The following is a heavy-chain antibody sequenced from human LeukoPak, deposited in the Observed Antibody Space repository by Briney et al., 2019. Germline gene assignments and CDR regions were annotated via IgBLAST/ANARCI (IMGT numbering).Heavy chain of an antibody. V-gene: IGHV3-74*01. CDR1: GFTLSNYW. CDR3: VRDNGGEHS. Sequence: GGSLRLSCAASGFTLSNYWMHWVRQAPGQGLVWVSRIVNDGSTTYADSVKGRFTISRDNAKNTLYLQMNSLRADDTAVYFCVRDNGGEHSWGQGALVTVSS. D-gene: IGHD3-16*01. CDR2: IVNDGSTT. J-gene: IGHJ4*02.